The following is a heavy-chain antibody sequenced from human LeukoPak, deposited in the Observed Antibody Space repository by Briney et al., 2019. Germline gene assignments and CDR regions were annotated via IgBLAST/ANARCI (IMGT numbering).Heavy chain of an antibody. CDR1: GYTLTELS. Sequence: ASVKVSCKVSGYTLTELSMHWVRQAPRKGLEWMGGFDPEDGETIYAQKFQGRVTMTEDTSTDTAHMELSSLRSEDTAVYYCATTWYYYDNWFDPWGQGTLVTVSS. CDR3: ATTWYYYDNWFDP. J-gene: IGHJ5*02. V-gene: IGHV1-24*01. CDR2: FDPEDGET. D-gene: IGHD3-22*01.